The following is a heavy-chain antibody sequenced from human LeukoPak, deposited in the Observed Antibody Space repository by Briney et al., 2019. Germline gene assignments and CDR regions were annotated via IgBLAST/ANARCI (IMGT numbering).Heavy chain of an antibody. CDR1: GYTFTDYY. D-gene: IGHD3-16*01. J-gene: IGHJ6*03. V-gene: IGHV1-2*02. CDR2: INPNSGGT. Sequence: ASVKVSCKTSGYTFTDYYVHWVRQAPGQGLEWMGWINPNSGGTNYAQRFQDRVSMTRDTSLTTAYMELSRLNSDDTAIYYCARNLYLGTSLPYYFYYYMDVWGKGTTVTVSS. CDR3: ARNLYLGTSLPYYFYYYMDV.